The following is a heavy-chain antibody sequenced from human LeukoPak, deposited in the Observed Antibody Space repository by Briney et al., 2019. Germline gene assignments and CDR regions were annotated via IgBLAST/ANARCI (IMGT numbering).Heavy chain of an antibody. Sequence: SETLSLTCTVSGGSISTYYWSWIRQPAGKGLEWIGRIYTSGSANYNPSLKSRVTMSVDTSKNQFSLKLSSVTAADTAIYYCARDLITTPNNWFDPWGQGTLVTVSS. D-gene: IGHD3-3*01. CDR2: IYTSGSA. CDR3: ARDLITTPNNWFDP. V-gene: IGHV4-4*07. CDR1: GGSISTYY. J-gene: IGHJ5*02.